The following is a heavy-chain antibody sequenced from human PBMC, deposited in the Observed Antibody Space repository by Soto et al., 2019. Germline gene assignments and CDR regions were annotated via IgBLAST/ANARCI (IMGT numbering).Heavy chain of an antibody. J-gene: IGHJ6*02. CDR1: GFSLSTSGGG. D-gene: IGHD4-17*01. CDR3: SHSVTIAALPRPENYYYGRDV. CDR2: IYWNDDK. V-gene: IGHV2-5*01. Sequence: SGPTLVNPTQTLTLTCTFSGFSLSTSGGGVGWIRQPPGKALEWLALIYWNDDKRYSPSLKSRLTITKDTSNNQVVLTSDNNADVQAGAYGGSHSVTIAALPRPENYYYGRDVSGQGTTVPVS.